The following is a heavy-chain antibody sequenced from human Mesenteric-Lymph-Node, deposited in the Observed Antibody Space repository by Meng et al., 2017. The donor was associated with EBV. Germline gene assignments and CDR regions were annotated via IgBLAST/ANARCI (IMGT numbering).Heavy chain of an antibody. CDR3: ARGEIVRGEWYFNL. D-gene: IGHD1-26*01. CDR1: GGSIRRSNW. V-gene: IGHV4-4*02. J-gene: IGHJ2*01. Sequence: QVDLEEWGPVLVSLSGTLFFHCFVPGGSIRRSNWWSWVRQSPGKGLEWIGEIYHGGSTNYNPSLKSRVTMSVDKSQNKFSLKLTSVTAADRAIYYCARGEIVRGEWYFNLWGRGTLVTVSS. CDR2: IYHGGST.